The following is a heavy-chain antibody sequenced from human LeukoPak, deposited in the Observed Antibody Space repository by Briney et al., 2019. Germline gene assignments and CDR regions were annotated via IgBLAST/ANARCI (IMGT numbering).Heavy chain of an antibody. V-gene: IGHV3-43*02. CDR3: AKRSGAPNNFDY. CDR2: ISKDGGNK. D-gene: IGHD1-1*01. J-gene: IGHJ4*02. CDR1: GFTFDEHD. Sequence: PRGSLRLSCAASGFTFDEHDMYWVRQVPGKGLEWVCLISKDGGNKHYADSVKGRFSISRDNNRNSLSLQMNSLRSEDTALYFCAKRSGAPNNFDYWGQGALVTVSS.